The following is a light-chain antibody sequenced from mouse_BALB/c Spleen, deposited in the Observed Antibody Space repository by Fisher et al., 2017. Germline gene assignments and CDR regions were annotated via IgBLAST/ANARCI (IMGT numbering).Light chain of an antibody. CDR1: SSVSY. J-gene: IGKJ2*01. CDR3: HQWSSYPCT. CDR2: STS. V-gene: IGKV4-80*01. Sequence: IVITQSPAIMSASLGEEITLTRSASSSVSYMHWYQQKSGTSPKLLIYSTSNLASGVPSRFSGSGSGTFYSLTISSVEAEDAADYYCHQWSSYPCTFGGGTKLEIK.